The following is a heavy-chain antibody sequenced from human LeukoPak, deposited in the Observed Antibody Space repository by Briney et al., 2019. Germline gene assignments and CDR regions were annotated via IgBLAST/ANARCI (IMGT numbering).Heavy chain of an antibody. CDR2: IYYSGST. D-gene: IGHD1-26*01. V-gene: IGHV4-59*08. Sequence: LETLSLTCTVSGGSISGYYWSWIRQPPGKGLEWIAYIYYSGSTHYNPSLKSRVTISVDTSKNQFSLKLNSVTAADTAVYYCARHGSEGGATHLDYWGQGTLVTVPS. J-gene: IGHJ4*02. CDR1: GGSISGYY. CDR3: ARHGSEGGATHLDY.